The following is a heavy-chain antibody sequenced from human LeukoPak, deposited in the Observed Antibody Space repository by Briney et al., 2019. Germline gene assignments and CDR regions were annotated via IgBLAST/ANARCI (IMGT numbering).Heavy chain of an antibody. V-gene: IGHV3-7*01. CDR2: IKQDGGEK. J-gene: IGHJ4*01. CDR1: GFTFSSYW. Sequence: GGSLRLSCAVSGFTFSSYWMNWVRQAPGKGLGWVASIKQDGGEKSYVDSVKGRFTISRDNAKNSLYLQMSGLRAEDTAVYYCARDGTAAGLYFDLWGQGTLVTVSS. D-gene: IGHD6-13*01. CDR3: ARDGTAAGLYFDL.